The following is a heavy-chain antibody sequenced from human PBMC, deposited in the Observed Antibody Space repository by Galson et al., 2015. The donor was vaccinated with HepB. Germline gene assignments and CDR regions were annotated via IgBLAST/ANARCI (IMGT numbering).Heavy chain of an antibody. J-gene: IGHJ4*02. Sequence: SVRLSCAASGYTFTSYCMHWVRQAPGQGLEWVSLINPSGSSTYYANSVKGRVTISRDNDKKTVYIEMNILRVEDTALDYCVRDMDCGNGVCNDYWGQGTLVTVSS. CDR3: VRDMDCGNGVCNDY. V-gene: IGHV3-21*01. CDR2: INPSGSST. D-gene: IGHD2-8*01. CDR1: GYTFTSYC.